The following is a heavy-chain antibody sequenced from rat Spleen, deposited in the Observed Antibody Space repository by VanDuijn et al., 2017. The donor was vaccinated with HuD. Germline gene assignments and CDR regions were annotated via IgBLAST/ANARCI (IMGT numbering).Heavy chain of an antibody. Sequence: QVQLKESGPGLVQPSQTLSLPCPVPGFSLTSDGFSWVRQPPGKGREWIPAISSGGNKDYNSALKSRLSISRDTSKSQVFLKMSRLQTEDTATYYCAGRNYGVMDAWGQGASVTVSS. CDR3: AGRNYGVMDA. CDR1: GFSLTSDG. D-gene: IGHD1-11*01. J-gene: IGHJ4*01. V-gene: IGHV2S12*01. CDR2: ISSGGNK.